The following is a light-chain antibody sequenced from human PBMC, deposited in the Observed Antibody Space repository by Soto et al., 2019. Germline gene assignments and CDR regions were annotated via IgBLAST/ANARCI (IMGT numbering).Light chain of an antibody. CDR2: GAF. J-gene: IGKJ1*01. V-gene: IGKV3-20*01. Sequence: EIVLTQSPGTLSLSPGERATVSCRASQSVSSSYLAWYQQKPGQAPRLLIYGAFNRATGIPDRFSGSGSGTDFTLTFSRLEPEDFALYYCHQRQSWPRTFGQGTKVDIK. CDR3: HQRQSWPRT. CDR1: QSVSSSY.